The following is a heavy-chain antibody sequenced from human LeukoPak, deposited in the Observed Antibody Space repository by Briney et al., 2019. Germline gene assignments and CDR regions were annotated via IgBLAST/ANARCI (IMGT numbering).Heavy chain of an antibody. CDR3: TIIWTGSDY. V-gene: IGHV3-48*03. J-gene: IGHJ4*02. Sequence: GGSLRLSCAASGFTFRNFEMDWVRQAPGKGLEWISYIDSSGGTVHYADSVKGRFTISRDNAKNSLYLQMDRLRAEDTAVYYCTIIWTGSDYWGQGTLVTVSS. D-gene: IGHD3/OR15-3a*01. CDR2: IDSSGGTV. CDR1: GFTFRNFE.